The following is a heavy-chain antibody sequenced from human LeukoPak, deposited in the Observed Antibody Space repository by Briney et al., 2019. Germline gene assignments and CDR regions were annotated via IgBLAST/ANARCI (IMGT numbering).Heavy chain of an antibody. J-gene: IGHJ4*02. Sequence: GESLKISRKGSGYSFTSYWIGWVRQMPGKGLEWMGIIYPGDSDTRYSPSLQGQVTISADKSINTAYLQWSSLKASDTAMYYCARSLIGGGTQGFDYWAREPWSPSPQ. CDR3: ARSLIGGGTQGFDY. V-gene: IGHV5-51*01. D-gene: IGHD1-26*01. CDR2: IYPGDSDT. CDR1: GYSFTSYW.